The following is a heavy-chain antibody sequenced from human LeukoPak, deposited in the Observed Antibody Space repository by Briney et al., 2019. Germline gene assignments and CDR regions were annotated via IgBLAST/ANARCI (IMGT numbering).Heavy chain of an antibody. V-gene: IGHV3-30-3*02. Sequence: PGKSLRLSCAASGFTFSGYPIHWVRQAPGKGLEWVAVISYDGSNKYYADSVKGRFTISRDNSKNTLYVQMNSLRAEDTAVYFCAKPPRVVVVTAFDSWGQGTLVTVSS. D-gene: IGHD2-21*02. CDR2: ISYDGSNK. CDR1: GFTFSGYP. CDR3: AKPPRVVVVTAFDS. J-gene: IGHJ4*02.